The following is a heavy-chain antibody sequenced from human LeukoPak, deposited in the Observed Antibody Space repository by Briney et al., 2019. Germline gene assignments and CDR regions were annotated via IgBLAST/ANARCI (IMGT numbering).Heavy chain of an antibody. CDR1: GLTFSNVW. J-gene: IGHJ4*02. CDR3: TVRSSI. V-gene: IGHV3-15*01. D-gene: IGHD6-13*01. Sequence: GGSLRLSCVASGLTFSNVWMSWLRQAPGKGLEWVGRIHTNIDGGIIDYAAPVRGRFTISKDDSKNTLYLQMNSLKTEDTAMYYCTVRSSIWGQGTLVTVSS. CDR2: IHTNIDGGII.